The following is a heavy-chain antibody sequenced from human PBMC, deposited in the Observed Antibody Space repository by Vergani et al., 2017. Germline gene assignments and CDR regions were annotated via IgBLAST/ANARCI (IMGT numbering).Heavy chain of an antibody. CDR3: AKEGFSSSWYPNYYYMDV. J-gene: IGHJ6*03. D-gene: IGHD6-13*01. CDR2: IGNSGSYI. Sequence: EVQLVESGGGLVKPGGSLRLSCAASGFIFSTYRMNWVRQAPGKGLEWVSSIGNSGSYIYYADSMKGRFTISRDNSKNTLYMQMNSLRAEDTAVYYCAKEGFSSSWYPNYYYMDVWGKGTTVTVSS. CDR1: GFIFSTYR. V-gene: IGHV3-21*04.